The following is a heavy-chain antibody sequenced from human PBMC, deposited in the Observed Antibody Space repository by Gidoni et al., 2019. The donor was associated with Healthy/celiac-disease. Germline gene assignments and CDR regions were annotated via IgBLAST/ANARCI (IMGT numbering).Heavy chain of an antibody. V-gene: IGHV3-30-3*01. D-gene: IGHD4-17*01. CDR1: GFTFSSYA. CDR2: ISYDGSNK. Sequence: QVQLVESGGGVVQPGRSLRLSFAASGFTFSSYAMHWVRQAPGKGLEWVAVISYDGSNKYYADSVKGRFTISRDNSKNTLYLQMNSLRAEDTAVYYCARDPIPYGDYGTGSDYWGQGTLVTVSS. CDR3: ARDPIPYGDYGTGSDY. J-gene: IGHJ4*02.